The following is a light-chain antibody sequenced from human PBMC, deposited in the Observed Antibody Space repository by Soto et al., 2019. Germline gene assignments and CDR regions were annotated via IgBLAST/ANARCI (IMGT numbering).Light chain of an antibody. V-gene: IGLV2-18*02. CDR1: SSDVGSSNG. CDR2: DVS. J-gene: IGLJ1*01. Sequence: QSALTQPPSVSGSPGQSVAISCTRTSSDVGSSNGVSWYQQPPGTAPKLMIYDVSNRPSGVPDRFSGSKSGNTASLTISGLQAEDEADYYCSSYTSSSTYVFGSGTKLTVL. CDR3: SSYTSSSTYV.